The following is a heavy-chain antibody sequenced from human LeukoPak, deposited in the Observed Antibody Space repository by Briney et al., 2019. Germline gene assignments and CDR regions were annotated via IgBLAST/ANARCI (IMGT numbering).Heavy chain of an antibody. J-gene: IGHJ3*02. D-gene: IGHD1-26*01. Sequence: PSETLSLTCTVSGGFISSYYWSWIRQPPGKGLEWIGYIYYSGSTNYNPSLKSRVTISVDTSKNQFSLKLSSVTAADTAVYYCARDSSGSYQLAEENAFDIWGQGTMVTVSS. CDR1: GGFISSYY. CDR3: ARDSSGSYQLAEENAFDI. CDR2: IYYSGST. V-gene: IGHV4-59*01.